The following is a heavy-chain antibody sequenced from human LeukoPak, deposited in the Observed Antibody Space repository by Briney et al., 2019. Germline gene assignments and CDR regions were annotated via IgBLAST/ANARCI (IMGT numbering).Heavy chain of an antibody. CDR2: ISGSGGST. V-gene: IGHV3-23*01. CDR3: AKVLDYYGSESSKSLDY. CDR1: GFTFSSYA. J-gene: IGHJ4*02. Sequence: GVLRLSCAASGFTFSSYAMSWVRQAPGKGLEWVSAISGSGGSTYYADSVKGRFTISRDNSKNTLYLQMNSLRAEDTAVYYCAKVLDYYGSESSKSLDYWGQGTLVTVSS. D-gene: IGHD3-10*01.